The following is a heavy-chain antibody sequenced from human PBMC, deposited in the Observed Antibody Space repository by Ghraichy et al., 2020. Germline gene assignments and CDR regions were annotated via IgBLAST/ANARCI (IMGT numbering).Heavy chain of an antibody. V-gene: IGHV1-2*06. CDR2: INPNNGVT. Sequence: ASVKVSCKASGYTFTDYYMHWVRQAPGQGLQWMGRINPNNGVTNYAQRFQGRVTMTRDTSITTAYLELINLRSEDTAVYYCARLGGERTGDQRKPHDYWGQGALVTVSS. CDR3: ARLGGERTGDQRKPHDY. CDR1: GYTFTDYY. D-gene: IGHD7-27*01. J-gene: IGHJ4*02.